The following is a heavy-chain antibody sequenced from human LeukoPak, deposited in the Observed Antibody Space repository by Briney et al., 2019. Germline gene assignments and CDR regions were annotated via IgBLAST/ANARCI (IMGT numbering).Heavy chain of an antibody. CDR3: ARGKYYYDSSGPHDAFEI. CDR2: IYYSGST. D-gene: IGHD3-22*01. Sequence: SQTLSLTCTVFGGSISSYYWSWIRQPPGKGLEWIGYIYYSGSTNYNPSLKSRVTISVDTSKNQFSLKLSSVTAADTAVYYCARGKYYYDSSGPHDAFEIWGQGTMVTVSS. CDR1: GGSISSYY. J-gene: IGHJ3*02. V-gene: IGHV4-59*01.